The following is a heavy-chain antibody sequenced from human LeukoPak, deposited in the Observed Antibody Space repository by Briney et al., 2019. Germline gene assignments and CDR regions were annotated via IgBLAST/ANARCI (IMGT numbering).Heavy chain of an antibody. V-gene: IGHV4-34*01. CDR1: GGSFSGYY. Sequence: SETLSLTCAVYGGSFSGYYWSWIRQPPGKGLEWIGEINHSGSTNYNPSLKSRVTISVDTSKNQFSLELISVTAADTAVYYCARFKDYGGGPNSDYFDYWGQGTLVTVFS. D-gene: IGHD4-23*01. CDR3: ARFKDYGGGPNSDYFDY. CDR2: INHSGST. J-gene: IGHJ4*02.